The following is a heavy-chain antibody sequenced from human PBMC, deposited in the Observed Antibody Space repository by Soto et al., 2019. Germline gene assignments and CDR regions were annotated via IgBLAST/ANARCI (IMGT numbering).Heavy chain of an antibody. CDR2: INHSGST. CDR1: GGSFSGYY. V-gene: IGHV4-34*01. CDR3: ARVRRPGSDGWGTHRITMIVVANPDAFDI. J-gene: IGHJ3*02. Sequence: VPLSLTCAVYGGSFSGYYWSWIRQPPGKGLEWIGEINHSGSTNYNPSLKSRVTISVDTSKNQFSLKLSSVTAADTAGYYCARVRRPGSDGWGTHRITMIVVANPDAFDIWGQGTMVTV. D-gene: IGHD3-22*01.